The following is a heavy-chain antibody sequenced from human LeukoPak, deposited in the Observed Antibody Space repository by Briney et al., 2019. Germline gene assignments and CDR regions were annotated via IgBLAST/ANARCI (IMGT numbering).Heavy chain of an antibody. CDR2: IIPIFGTA. Sequence: GASVKVSCKASGGTFSSYAISWVRQAPGQGLEWMGGIIPIFGTANYAQKFQGRVTITTDESTSTAYMELSSLRSEDTAVYYCARVIPTASSSDFWSGGFDYWGQGTLVTVSS. D-gene: IGHD3-3*01. V-gene: IGHV1-69*05. CDR1: GGTFSSYA. CDR3: ARVIPTASSSDFWSGGFDY. J-gene: IGHJ4*02.